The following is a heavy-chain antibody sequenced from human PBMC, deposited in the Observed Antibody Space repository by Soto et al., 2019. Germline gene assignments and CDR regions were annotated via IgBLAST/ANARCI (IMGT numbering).Heavy chain of an antibody. CDR1: GYTFISYG. CDR3: ARAGYSSSWLGLLGTGAHGGAIVF. J-gene: IGHJ4*02. Sequence: QIQLVQSGTEVKKPGPTVRVSCQASGYTFISYGISWVRQAPGQGLEWMGWISTYNVNTNYAQKFQGRVTMATDTSTSIAHMEMRSLRPDDASVDYCARAGYSSSWLGLLGTGAHGGAIVFWGQGTQVTVSS. V-gene: IGHV1-18*01. D-gene: IGHD6-13*01. CDR2: ISTYNVNT.